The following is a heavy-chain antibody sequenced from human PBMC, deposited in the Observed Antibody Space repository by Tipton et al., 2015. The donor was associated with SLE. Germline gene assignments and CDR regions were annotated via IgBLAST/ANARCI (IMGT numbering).Heavy chain of an antibody. CDR1: GGSISSGGYY. CDR2: IYYSGST. D-gene: IGHD5-18*01. V-gene: IGHV4-31*03. J-gene: IGHJ1*01. Sequence: TLSLTCTVSGGSISSGGYYWSWIRQHPGKGLEWIGYIYYSGSTYYNPSLKSRVTISVDTSKNQFSLKLSSVTAADTAVYYCAREDTAMGGRRVQHWGQGTLVTVSS. CDR3: AREDTAMGGRRVQH.